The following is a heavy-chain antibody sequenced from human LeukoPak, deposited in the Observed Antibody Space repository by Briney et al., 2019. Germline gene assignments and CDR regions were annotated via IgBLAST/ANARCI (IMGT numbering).Heavy chain of an antibody. CDR2: IKQDGSEK. Sequence: GGSLRLSCAASGFTFSAYWMSWVRQAPGKGLEWVAHIKQDGSEKCYVDSVKGRFTISRDNAKNSLYLQMNSLRAEDTAVYYCARSNYDFWSGYLYYLDYWGQGTLVTVSS. D-gene: IGHD3-3*01. CDR3: ARSNYDFWSGYLYYLDY. CDR1: GFTFSAYW. V-gene: IGHV3-7*01. J-gene: IGHJ4*02.